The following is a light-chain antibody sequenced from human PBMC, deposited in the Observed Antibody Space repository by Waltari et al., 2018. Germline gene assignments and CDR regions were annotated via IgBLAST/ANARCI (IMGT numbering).Light chain of an antibody. Sequence: QLVLTQSPSASASLGASVKLTCTPSSGHSSNIIAWLQQQPGKGPRYLMKVNSDGSHRKGDEIPDRFSGSSSGAARYLTISSLQSEDEADYYCETGGHGTWVFGGGTKLTVL. CDR3: ETGGHGTWV. CDR2: VNSDGSH. V-gene: IGLV4-69*01. J-gene: IGLJ3*02. CDR1: SGHSSNI.